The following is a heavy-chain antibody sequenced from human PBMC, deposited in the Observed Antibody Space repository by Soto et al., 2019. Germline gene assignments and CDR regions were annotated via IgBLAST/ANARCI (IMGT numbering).Heavy chain of an antibody. Sequence: QVQLQESGPGLVKPSGTLSLTCAVSGGSISSSNWWSWVRQPPGKGLEWIGEIFHNGNTYSNPSLTGRVTMSVDMSKNQFSLNLNSVTAADTAVYYCASRTYAMDVWGQGTTVTVSS. J-gene: IGHJ6*02. CDR3: ASRTYAMDV. CDR2: IFHNGNT. V-gene: IGHV4-4*02. CDR1: GGSISSSNW.